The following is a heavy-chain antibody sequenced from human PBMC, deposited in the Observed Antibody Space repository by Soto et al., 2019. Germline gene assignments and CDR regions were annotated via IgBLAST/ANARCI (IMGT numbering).Heavy chain of an antibody. J-gene: IGHJ4*02. CDR1: GGSMRNYF. CDR2: IHYSGTT. V-gene: IGHV4-59*01. D-gene: IGHD6-13*01. CDR3: AAGEASSRNLAPYYLDF. Sequence: SETLSLTCTVSGGSMRNYFWTWIRQPPGKGLEWTGYIHYSGTTSFFPSYNPSLRSRVTISEDTSKNQFSLKLLSVTTADTAVYFCAAGEASSRNLAPYYLDFWGQGTLVTVSS.